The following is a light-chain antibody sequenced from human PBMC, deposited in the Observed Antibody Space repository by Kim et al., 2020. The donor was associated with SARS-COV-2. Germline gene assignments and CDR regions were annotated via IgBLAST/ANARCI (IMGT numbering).Light chain of an antibody. CDR1: QSINSN. J-gene: IGKJ3*01. CDR2: AAS. V-gene: IGKV1-8*01. Sequence: AIRMTQSPSSFSASTGDRVTITCRASQSINSNLAWYQQKPGKAPKLLTYAASTLQTGVPSRFSDSGSGTEFTLTISCLQSEDFATYYCQQFYTYPFTFGPGTKVDIK. CDR3: QQFYTYPFT.